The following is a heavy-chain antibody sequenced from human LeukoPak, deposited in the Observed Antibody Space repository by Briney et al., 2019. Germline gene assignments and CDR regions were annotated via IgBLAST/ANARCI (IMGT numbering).Heavy chain of an antibody. V-gene: IGHV4-39*01. D-gene: IGHD1-26*01. CDR2: IYYSGST. CDR1: GDSISTSSYY. CDR3: ARGRGGSYDFDY. J-gene: IGHJ4*02. Sequence: SETLSLTCSVSGDSISTSSYYWGWIRQPPGKGLEWIGTIYYSGSTYYNPSLTSRVTISVDTSKNQFSLKLSSVTAADTAVYYCARGRGGSYDFDYWGQGTLVTVSS.